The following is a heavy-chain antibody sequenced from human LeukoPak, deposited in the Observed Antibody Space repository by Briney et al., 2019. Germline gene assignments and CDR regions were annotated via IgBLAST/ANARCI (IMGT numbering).Heavy chain of an antibody. CDR2: LSGSGGST. CDR1: GFTFSSYA. CDR3: ARGIRNCSGGSCTGGMDV. D-gene: IGHD2-15*01. J-gene: IGHJ6*02. Sequence: PGGSLRLSCAASGFTFSSYAMSWVRQAPGKGLEWVSALSGSGGSTYYADSVKGRFTISRDDSKNTLYLQMNSLRAEDTSVYCCARGIRNCSGGSCTGGMDVWGQGTTVTVSS. V-gene: IGHV3-23*01.